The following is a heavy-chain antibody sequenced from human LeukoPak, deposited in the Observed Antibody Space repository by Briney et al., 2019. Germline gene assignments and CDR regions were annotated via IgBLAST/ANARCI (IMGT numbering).Heavy chain of an antibody. CDR3: ARALRDGYNIHWFDP. V-gene: IGHV1-46*01. CDR2: INPSGGST. Sequence: ASVKVSCKASGYTFTSYYMHWVRQAPGQGLEWMGVINPSGGSTSYAQKFQGRVTMTRDTSASTVYMELSSLRSEDTAVYYCARALRDGYNIHWFDPWGQGTLATVSS. D-gene: IGHD5-24*01. J-gene: IGHJ5*02. CDR1: GYTFTSYY.